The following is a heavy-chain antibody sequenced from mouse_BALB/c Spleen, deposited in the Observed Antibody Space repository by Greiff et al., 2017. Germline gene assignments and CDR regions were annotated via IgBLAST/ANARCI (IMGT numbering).Heavy chain of an antibody. D-gene: IGHD2-4*01. J-gene: IGHJ3*01. CDR1: GFAFSSYD. Sequence: EVMLVESGGGLVKPGGSLKLSCAASGFAFSSYDMSWVRQTPEKRLEWVAYISSGGGSTYYPDTVKGRFTISRDNAKNTLYLQMSSLKSEDTAMYYCASLYYDYDGFAYWGQGTLVTVSA. V-gene: IGHV5-12-1*01. CDR3: ASLYYDYDGFAY. CDR2: ISSGGGST.